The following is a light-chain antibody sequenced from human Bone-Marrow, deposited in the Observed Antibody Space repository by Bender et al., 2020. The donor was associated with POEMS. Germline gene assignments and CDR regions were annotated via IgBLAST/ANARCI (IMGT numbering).Light chain of an antibody. CDR1: KLGKKY. V-gene: IGLV3-1*01. CDR2: QDS. CDR3: QAWDASAGVV. Sequence: SYELTQPPSVSVSPGQTASIPCSGDKLGKKYASWYQQKSGQSPVLVIFQDSQRPSGIPDRFSGSNSGHTATLSISETQAMDEADYYCQAWDASAGVVFGTGTRVTVL. J-gene: IGLJ1*01.